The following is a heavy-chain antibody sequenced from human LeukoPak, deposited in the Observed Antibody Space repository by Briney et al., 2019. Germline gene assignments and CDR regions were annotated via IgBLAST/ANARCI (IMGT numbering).Heavy chain of an antibody. CDR1: GGSISSYY. CDR2: IYTSGST. Sequence: SETLSLTCTVSGGSISSYYWSWFRQPAGKGLEWIGRIYTSGSTNYNPSLKSRVTMSVDTSKNQFSLKLSSVTAADTAVYYCARVSVSGSYPYYFDYWGQGTLVTVSS. V-gene: IGHV4-4*07. D-gene: IGHD1-26*01. J-gene: IGHJ4*02. CDR3: ARVSVSGSYPYYFDY.